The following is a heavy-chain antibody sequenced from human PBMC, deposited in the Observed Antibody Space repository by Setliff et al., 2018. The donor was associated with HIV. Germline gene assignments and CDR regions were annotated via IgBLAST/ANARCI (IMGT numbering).Heavy chain of an antibody. CDR3: ARDTYDSRGYFFGY. Sequence: SETLSLTCTVSGDSISGHFWNWIRQTPDKGLEWIGRAYYNGQDDHNPSLRSRLTISVDTSKNQFSLTLTSVTAADTAVYYCARDTYDSRGYFFGYWGQGILVTVSS. CDR1: GDSISGHF. D-gene: IGHD3-22*01. J-gene: IGHJ4*02. V-gene: IGHV4-59*11. CDR2: AYYNGQD.